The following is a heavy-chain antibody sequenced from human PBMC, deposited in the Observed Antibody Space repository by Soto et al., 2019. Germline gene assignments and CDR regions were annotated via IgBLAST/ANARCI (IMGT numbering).Heavy chain of an antibody. CDR1: GFTFSSYG. Sequence: TGGSLRLSCAASGFTFSSYGMHWVRQAPGKGLEWVAVISYDGSNKYYADSVKGRFTISRDNSKNTLYLQMNSLRAEDTAVYYCAKAFYYYDSSGYYVTDYYFDYWGQGTLVTVSS. CDR3: AKAFYYYDSSGYYVTDYYFDY. CDR2: ISYDGSNK. V-gene: IGHV3-30*18. J-gene: IGHJ4*02. D-gene: IGHD3-22*01.